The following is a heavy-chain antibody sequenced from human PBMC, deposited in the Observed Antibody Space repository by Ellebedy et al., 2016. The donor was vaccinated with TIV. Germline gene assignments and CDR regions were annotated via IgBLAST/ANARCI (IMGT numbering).Heavy chain of an antibody. Sequence: MPSETLSLTCAVSGGFISNYYWTWIRQSPETGREWIGYIYHSGSNGSNPSLKSRVTISVDTPQNQFSLKLNSVTAADTAVYYCARGAPFPYYFDSWGQGLLVTVSS. CDR2: IYHSGSN. J-gene: IGHJ4*02. CDR3: ARGAPFPYYFDS. V-gene: IGHV4-59*01. CDR1: GGFISNYY.